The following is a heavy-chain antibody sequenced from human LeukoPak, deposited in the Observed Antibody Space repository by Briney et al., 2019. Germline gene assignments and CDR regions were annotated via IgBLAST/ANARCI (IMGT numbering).Heavy chain of an antibody. CDR1: GGSISSYY. Sequence: SETLSLTCTVSGGSISSYYWSWIRQPPGKRLEWIGYIYGSGSTNYNPSLKSRVTISIDTSKSQLSLKLSYVTAADTAVYYCARVPVTTYWYFDLWGRGTLVTVSS. J-gene: IGHJ2*01. D-gene: IGHD4-17*01. CDR2: IYGSGST. CDR3: ARVPVTTYWYFDL. V-gene: IGHV4-59*01.